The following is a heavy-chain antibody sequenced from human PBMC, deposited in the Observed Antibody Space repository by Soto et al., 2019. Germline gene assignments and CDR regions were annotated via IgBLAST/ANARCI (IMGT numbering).Heavy chain of an antibody. Sequence: SQTLSLTCAISGDSVSSNSGAWTWIRQSPSRGLEWLGKTYYRSRWYQDYAVSVKGRITIDPDTSKNQFSLHLDSVTPEDTAVYYCAQEIAMPGWKFYYFDYWGQGTLVTVSS. CDR1: GDSVSSNSGA. V-gene: IGHV6-1*01. CDR3: AQEIAMPGWKFYYFDY. J-gene: IGHJ4*02. CDR2: TYYRSRWYQ. D-gene: IGHD6-19*01.